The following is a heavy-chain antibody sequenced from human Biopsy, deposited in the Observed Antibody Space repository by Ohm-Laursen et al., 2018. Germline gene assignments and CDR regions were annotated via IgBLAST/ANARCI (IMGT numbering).Heavy chain of an antibody. CDR1: GGSIISYY. CDR3: ARHPTGFWFDP. CDR2: IYNSETT. V-gene: IGHV4-59*05. Sequence: SDTLSLTCSVSGGSIISYYWTWIRQPPGKGLEWIGSIYNSETTFYNPSLKSRVAISVDTSTNQFSLKVPSVTAADTALYYCARHPTGFWFDPWGHGTLVTVSS. J-gene: IGHJ5*02.